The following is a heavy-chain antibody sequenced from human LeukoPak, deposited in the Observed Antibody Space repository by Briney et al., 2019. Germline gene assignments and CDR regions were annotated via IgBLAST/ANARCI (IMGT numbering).Heavy chain of an antibody. V-gene: IGHV3-64*01. D-gene: IGHD1-26*01. Sequence: GGSLRLSCAASGFTFSSYAMHWVRQAPGKGLEYVSAISSNGGSTYYANSVKGRFTISRDNSKNTLYLQMGSLRAEDMAVYYCARAPRGSYYSNVEYWGQGTLVTVSS. CDR1: GFTFSSYA. CDR3: ARAPRGSYYSNVEY. CDR2: ISSNGGST. J-gene: IGHJ4*02.